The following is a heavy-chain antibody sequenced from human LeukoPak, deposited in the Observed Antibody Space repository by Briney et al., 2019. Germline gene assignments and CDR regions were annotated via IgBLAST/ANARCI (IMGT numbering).Heavy chain of an antibody. Sequence: GGSLRLSCAASGFTFSSYEMNWVRQAPGKGLEWVSFISFSTTTIYYADSVKGRFTISRDNAKNSLYLQMNGLRAEDTAVYYCARDRGYDSSGYYRDYFDYWGQGTPVTVSS. CDR1: GFTFSSYE. CDR3: ARDRGYDSSGYYRDYFDY. J-gene: IGHJ4*02. CDR2: ISFSTTTI. V-gene: IGHV3-48*01. D-gene: IGHD3-22*01.